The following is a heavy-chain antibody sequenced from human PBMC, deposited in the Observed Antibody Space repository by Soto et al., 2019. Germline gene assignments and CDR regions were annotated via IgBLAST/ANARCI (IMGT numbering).Heavy chain of an antibody. J-gene: IGHJ4*02. CDR2: IYHSGST. Sequence: SDTLSLTCAVSGSSISSGYYWGWIRQPPGKGLEWIGSIYHSGSTYYNPSLKSRATISVDTSKNQFSLKLSSVTAADTAVYYCARDRHLLDYWGQGTLVTVSS. CDR3: ARDRHLLDY. V-gene: IGHV4-38-2*02. CDR1: GSSISSGYY.